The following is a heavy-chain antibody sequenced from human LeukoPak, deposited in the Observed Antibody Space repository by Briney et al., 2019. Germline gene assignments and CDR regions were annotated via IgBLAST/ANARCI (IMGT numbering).Heavy chain of an antibody. Sequence: GGSLRLSCAASGFTFSSYGMHWVRQAPGKGLEWVAVISYDGNNKYYADSVKGRFTISRDNSKNTLYLQMNSLRAEDTAVYYCAKDLQDYYYYGMDVWGQGTTVTVSS. CDR1: GFTFSSYG. CDR2: ISYDGNNK. V-gene: IGHV3-30*18. J-gene: IGHJ6*02. CDR3: AKDLQDYYYYGMDV.